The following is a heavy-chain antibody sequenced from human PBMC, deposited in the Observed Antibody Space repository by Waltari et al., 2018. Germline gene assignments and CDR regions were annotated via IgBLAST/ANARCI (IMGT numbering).Heavy chain of an antibody. V-gene: IGHV3-23*04. CDR2: ISGSGGST. CDR1: RFPFSSYA. CDR3: AKASSKYYFDY. Sequence: VQLVESGGGLVQPVGSLRPPCVASRFPFSSYAMSWVRQAPGKGLEWVSAISGSGGSTYYADSGKGRFTISRDNSKNTLYLQMNSLRAEDTAVYYCAKASSKYYFDYWGQGTLVTVSS. J-gene: IGHJ4*02.